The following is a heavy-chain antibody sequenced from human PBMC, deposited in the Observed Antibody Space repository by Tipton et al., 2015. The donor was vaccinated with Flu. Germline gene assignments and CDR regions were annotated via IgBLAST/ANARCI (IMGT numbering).Heavy chain of an antibody. CDR1: GGSIGTFY. CDR2: RYYSGT. CDR3: ARHDYGGGEFDS. Sequence: TLSLTCTVSGGSIGTFYWSWIRQTPGKGLEWIGYRYYSGTNYNRAHKLRVGISVDTPRNQFSLKLSSVTAADTAVYYCARHDYGGGEFDSWGQGTLVTVSS. J-gene: IGHJ4*02. V-gene: IGHV4-59*08. D-gene: IGHD4/OR15-4a*01.